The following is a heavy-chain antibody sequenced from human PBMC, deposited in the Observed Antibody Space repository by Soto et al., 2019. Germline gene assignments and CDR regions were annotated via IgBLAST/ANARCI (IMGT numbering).Heavy chain of an antibody. CDR1: GYTFTTYT. Sequence: QVQLVLSGAEEKKPGASVKVSCKASGYTFTTYTIHWVRQAPGQRLEWMGWINAANGNTKYSQKFQGRVTITRDTSASTAYMELSSLRSEDRAVSYCTSGGRGFYFWGQATLATVSS. J-gene: IGHJ4*02. CDR2: INAANGNT. V-gene: IGHV1-3*05. D-gene: IGHD3-10*01. CDR3: TSGGRGFYF.